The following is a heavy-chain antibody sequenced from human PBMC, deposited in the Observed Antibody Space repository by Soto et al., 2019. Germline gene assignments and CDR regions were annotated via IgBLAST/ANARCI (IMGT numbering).Heavy chain of an antibody. V-gene: IGHV4-39*01. D-gene: IGHD6-6*01. CDR3: ASSSPFHY. J-gene: IGHJ4*02. Sequence: SETLSLTCSVSSASLSSSTYYWSWIRQPPGRGPKWIGIIYYSGNTYYKPSLKSRVSISIDTSRNQFSLKLTSVTAADTGVYYCASSSPFHYWGPGILVT. CDR1: SASLSSSTYY. CDR2: IYYSGNT.